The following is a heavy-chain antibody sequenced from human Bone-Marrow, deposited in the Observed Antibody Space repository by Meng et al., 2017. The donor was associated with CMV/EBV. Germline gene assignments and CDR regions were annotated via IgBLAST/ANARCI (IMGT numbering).Heavy chain of an antibody. CDR1: GGTFSSYT. CDR2: IIPILGIA. J-gene: IGHJ4*02. D-gene: IGHD1-26*01. V-gene: IGHV1-69*02. CDR3: ARPGGSYDGGFVY. Sequence: SVKVSCKASGGTFSSYTISWVRQAPGQGLEWMGRIIPILGIANYAQKFQGRVTITADKSTSTAYMELRSLRSDDTAVYYCARPGGSYDGGFVYWGQGTLVTVSS.